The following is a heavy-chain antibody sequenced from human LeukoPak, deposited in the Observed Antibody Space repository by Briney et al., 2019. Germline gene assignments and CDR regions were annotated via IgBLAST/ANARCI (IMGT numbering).Heavy chain of an antibody. J-gene: IGHJ5*02. CDR1: GFTFSSYA. Sequence: GGSLRLSCAASGFTFSSYAMSWVRQAPGRGLEWVANIKQDGSEKYYVDSVKGRFTISRDNAKNSLYLQMNSLRAEDTAAYYCARDDCSSISCYHNWFDPWGQGTLVTVSS. CDR3: ARDDCSSISCYHNWFDP. D-gene: IGHD2-2*01. CDR2: IKQDGSEK. V-gene: IGHV3-7*01.